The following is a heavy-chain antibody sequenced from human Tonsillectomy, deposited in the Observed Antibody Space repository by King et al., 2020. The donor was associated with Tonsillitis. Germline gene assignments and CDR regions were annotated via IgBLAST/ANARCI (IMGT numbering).Heavy chain of an antibody. CDR3: AKDYGSGSYYKSFYFDY. Sequence: VQLVESGGGLVQPGRSLRLSCAASGFTFDDYAMHGVRQAPGKGLEWVSGISWNSGSIGYADAVKGGFTISRENAKNYLYLQMNSLRAENTALYYCAKDYGSGSYYKSFYFDYWGQGTLVTVSS. CDR1: GFTFDDYA. CDR2: ISWNSGSI. J-gene: IGHJ4*02. V-gene: IGHV3-9*01. D-gene: IGHD3-10*01.